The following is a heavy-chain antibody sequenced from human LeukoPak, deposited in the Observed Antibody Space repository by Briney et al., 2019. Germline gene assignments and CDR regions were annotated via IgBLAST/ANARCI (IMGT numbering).Heavy chain of an antibody. Sequence: PGGSLRLSCAASGLSIRSNYMTWVRQAPGKGLEGVSVIYSGGGTYYADSVKGRFTISRDNSKNTLYLQMNSLRAEDTAVYYCAREWELGGKAFDIWGQGTTVTVSS. V-gene: IGHV3-53*01. CDR3: AREWELGGKAFDI. D-gene: IGHD1-26*01. CDR1: GLSIRSNY. CDR2: IYSGGGT. J-gene: IGHJ3*02.